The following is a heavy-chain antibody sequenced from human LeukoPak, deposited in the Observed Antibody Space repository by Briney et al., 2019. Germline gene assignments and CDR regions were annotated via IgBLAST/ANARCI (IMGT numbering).Heavy chain of an antibody. J-gene: IGHJ4*02. Sequence: GGSLRLSCTASGFTFTTYSMNWVRQGPGKGLEWLSYISSGSGTIYYGDAVKGRFTISRDNAKNSLYLQMNSLRVEDTAVYYCARSRTAVTAAFDYWSQGTLVTVSS. CDR3: ARSRTAVTAAFDY. D-gene: IGHD4-17*01. V-gene: IGHV3-48*01. CDR2: ISSGSGTI. CDR1: GFTFTTYS.